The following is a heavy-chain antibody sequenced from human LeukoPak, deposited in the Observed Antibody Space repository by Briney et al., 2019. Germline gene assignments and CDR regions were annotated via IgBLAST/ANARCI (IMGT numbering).Heavy chain of an antibody. CDR2: IHYSGST. V-gene: IGHV4-39*07. Sequence: SETLSLACTVSSGSISSNSYYWAWIRRPPGKGLEWVGSIHYSGSTYYNPSLKSRVTMSVDTSKNQFSLRLSSVTAADTAMYYCARGSGTYYAYNWFHPWGQGTLVTVSS. D-gene: IGHD3-10*01. CDR1: SGSISSNSYY. CDR3: ARGSGTYYAYNWFHP. J-gene: IGHJ5*02.